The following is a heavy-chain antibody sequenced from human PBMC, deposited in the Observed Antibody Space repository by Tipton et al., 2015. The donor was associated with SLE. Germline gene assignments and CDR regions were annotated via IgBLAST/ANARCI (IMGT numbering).Heavy chain of an antibody. CDR1: GFTFSSYW. CDR2: ISTDGGNI. J-gene: IGHJ4*02. Sequence: SGFTFSSYWIHWVRQAPGRGLVWVSGISTDGGNIRSADSVKGRFTISRDNAKNTVYLQMNSLRADDTAVYYCARGSGNYYLDYWGQGTLVTVSS. CDR3: ARGSGNYYLDY. V-gene: IGHV3-74*01. D-gene: IGHD1-14*01.